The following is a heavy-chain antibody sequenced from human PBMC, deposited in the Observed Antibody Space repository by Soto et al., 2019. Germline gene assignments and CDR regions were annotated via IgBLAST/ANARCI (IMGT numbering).Heavy chain of an antibody. CDR2: MNPNSGNT. CDR3: ARGLLGSSSGAIDY. D-gene: IGHD6-13*01. J-gene: IGHJ4*02. V-gene: IGHV1-8*01. Sequence: QVQLVQSGAEVKKPGASVKVSCKASGYTFTSYDLNWVRQATGQGLEWMGWMNPNSGNTGYAQKSQGRVTMTRTTSISTAYMELRSLRSEDTAVYYCARGLLGSSSGAIDYWGQGTLVTVSS. CDR1: GYTFTSYD.